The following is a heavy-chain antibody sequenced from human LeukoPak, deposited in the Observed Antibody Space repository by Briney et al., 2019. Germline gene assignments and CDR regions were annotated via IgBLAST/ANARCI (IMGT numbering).Heavy chain of an antibody. Sequence: GGSLRLSCAASGFTFSSYWMSWVRQAPGKGLEWVANIKQDGSEKYYVDSVKGRFTISRDNAKNSLYLQMNSLRAGDTGVYYCARVGGVSMTPRHFDYWGQGTLVTVSS. J-gene: IGHJ4*02. CDR1: GFTFSSYW. D-gene: IGHD3-16*01. V-gene: IGHV3-7*01. CDR2: IKQDGSEK. CDR3: ARVGGVSMTPRHFDY.